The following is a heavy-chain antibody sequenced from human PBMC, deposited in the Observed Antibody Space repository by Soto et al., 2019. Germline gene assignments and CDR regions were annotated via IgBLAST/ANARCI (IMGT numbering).Heavy chain of an antibody. CDR2: IKTDGTYA. D-gene: IGHD3-22*01. CDR1: GFTFSTYW. Sequence: EVQLVESGGDLVQPGGSLRLSCAASGFTFSTYWMHWVRQAPGKVLLWVSRIKTDGTYATYADSVKGRFTISRDNAKNTLYLQMNSLRVEDAAVYYCAAGGSGYYANWGQGTLVTVSS. J-gene: IGHJ4*02. V-gene: IGHV3-74*01. CDR3: AAGGSGYYAN.